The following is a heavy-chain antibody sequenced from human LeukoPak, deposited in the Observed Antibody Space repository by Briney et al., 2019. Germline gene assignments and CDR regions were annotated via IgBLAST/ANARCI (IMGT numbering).Heavy chain of an antibody. Sequence: PSETLSLTCTVSGGSISSYYWSWIRQPPGKGLEWIGYIYYSGSTNYNPSLKSRVTISVDTSKNQFSLKLSSVTAADTAVYYCARVVGYYEYYFDYWGQGTLVTVSS. D-gene: IGHD3-22*01. CDR3: ARVVGYYEYYFDY. CDR1: GGSISSYY. J-gene: IGHJ4*02. V-gene: IGHV4-59*01. CDR2: IYYSGST.